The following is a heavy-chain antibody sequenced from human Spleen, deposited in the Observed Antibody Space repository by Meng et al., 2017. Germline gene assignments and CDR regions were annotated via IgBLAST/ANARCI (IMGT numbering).Heavy chain of an antibody. D-gene: IGHD2-21*01. J-gene: IGHJ4*02. CDR3: VRDLVGRYDS. CDR2: TDTYGTTT. V-gene: IGHV3-74*01. CDR1: GFTFSSSW. Sequence: DVQLVVSGAGLVQPGVSLLLSCAASGFTFSSSWMHLVRHAPGKGLVWVSRTDTYGTTTNYADSVQGRFTIFRDNAQDTLYLQMNSLTVEDTAVYYCVRDLVGRYDSWGPGTLVTVSS.